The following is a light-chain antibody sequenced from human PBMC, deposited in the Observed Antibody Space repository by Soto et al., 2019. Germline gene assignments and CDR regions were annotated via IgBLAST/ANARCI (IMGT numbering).Light chain of an antibody. Sequence: SVLTQPPSASGTPGQRVTISCSGSSSNIGSNAVNWYQQLPGTAPKLLIYSNNQRPSGVPDPFTGSKSGTSASLAISGLQSGDEADYYCAAWDASLNGYVFGTGTKLTVL. CDR2: SNN. V-gene: IGLV1-44*01. CDR1: SSNIGSNA. CDR3: AAWDASLNGYV. J-gene: IGLJ1*01.